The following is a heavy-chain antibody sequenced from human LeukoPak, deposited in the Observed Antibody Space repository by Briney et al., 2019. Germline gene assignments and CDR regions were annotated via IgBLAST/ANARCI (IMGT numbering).Heavy chain of an antibody. D-gene: IGHD1-26*01. Sequence: ASVTVSCTGSGYTFTSYDINWGRQGKGQGHEWVGWMDPNSGNTGYAQKFQDRGTITGNTSINTAYMELSSQRSEDTAVYYCARAHRKIFGSRELLYWGQGTLVTVSS. CDR3: ARAHRKIFGSRELLY. CDR1: GYTFTSYD. J-gene: IGHJ4*02. V-gene: IGHV1-8*03. CDR2: MDPNSGNT.